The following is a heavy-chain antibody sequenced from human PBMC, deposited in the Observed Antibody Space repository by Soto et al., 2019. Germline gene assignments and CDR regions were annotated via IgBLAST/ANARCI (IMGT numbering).Heavy chain of an antibody. CDR1: GFTFSDFH. Sequence: QVHLVESGGGLVKPGGSLRLSCTASGFTFSDFHMNWIRQAPGRGLEGISYISTRGSTIHYVDSVKGRFTISRTNAKNSLYLHLNSLRAEDTAGYYCARDRGKVWVDYWGQGTLVTVSS. V-gene: IGHV3-11*01. CDR3: ARDRGKVWVDY. J-gene: IGHJ4*02. CDR2: ISTRGSTI. D-gene: IGHD3-16*01.